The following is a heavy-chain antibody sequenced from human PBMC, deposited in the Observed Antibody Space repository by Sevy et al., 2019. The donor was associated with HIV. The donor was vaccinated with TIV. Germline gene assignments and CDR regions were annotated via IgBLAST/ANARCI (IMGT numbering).Heavy chain of an antibody. D-gene: IGHD1-7*01. CDR3: ARTPIGNYVDYFDY. V-gene: IGHV3-53*01. CDR1: VFIVTSNY. CDR2: IHGGGTT. J-gene: IGHJ4*02. Sequence: GGSLRLSCAASVFIVTSNYMSWVRQAPGKGLEWVSVIHGGGTTQYADSVKGRFTISRDNSKNTLYLQMNTLRAEDTAVYYCARTPIGNYVDYFDYWGQGTLVTVSS.